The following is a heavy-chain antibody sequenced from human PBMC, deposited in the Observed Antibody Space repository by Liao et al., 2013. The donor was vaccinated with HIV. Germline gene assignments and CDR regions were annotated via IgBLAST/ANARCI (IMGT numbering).Heavy chain of an antibody. V-gene: IGHV4-39*07. Sequence: QLQLQESGPGLVKPSETLSLTCTVSGDSISSSSYYWGWIRQPPGKGLEWIGSIYYSGSTYYNPSLKSRVTISVDTSKNQFSLKLSSVTAADTAVYYCARGGPYYDSSGYTDAFDIWGQGTMVTVSS. J-gene: IGHJ3*02. CDR2: IYYSGST. CDR1: GDSISSSSYY. CDR3: ARGGPYYDSSGYTDAFDI. D-gene: IGHD3-22*01.